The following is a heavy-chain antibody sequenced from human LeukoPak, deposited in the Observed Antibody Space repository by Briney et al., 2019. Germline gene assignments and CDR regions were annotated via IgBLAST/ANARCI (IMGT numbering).Heavy chain of an antibody. D-gene: IGHD2-8*01. CDR2: IWYDGSNK. Sequence: GRSLRLSCAASGFTFGSYGMHWVRQAPGKGLEWVAVIWYDGSNKYYADSVKGRFTISRDNSKNTLYLQMNSLRAEDTAVYYCARDRDEYCTNGVCYTGWLDPWGQGTLVTVSS. CDR3: ARDRDEYCTNGVCYTGWLDP. V-gene: IGHV3-33*01. J-gene: IGHJ5*02. CDR1: GFTFGSYG.